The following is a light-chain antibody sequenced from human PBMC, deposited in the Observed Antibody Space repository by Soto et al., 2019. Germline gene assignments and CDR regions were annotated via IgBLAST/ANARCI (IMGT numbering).Light chain of an antibody. CDR2: DAS. J-gene: IGKJ1*01. V-gene: IGKV3-11*01. CDR1: QSVSSY. Sequence: ENLLTQSPATLSLSPGGRATPSCRVSQSVSSYLAWYQQKPGQAPRLLIYDASNRATGIPARFSGSGSGTDFTLTISSLEPEDFAVYYCQQRSNWPPWTFGQGTKVDIK. CDR3: QQRSNWPPWT.